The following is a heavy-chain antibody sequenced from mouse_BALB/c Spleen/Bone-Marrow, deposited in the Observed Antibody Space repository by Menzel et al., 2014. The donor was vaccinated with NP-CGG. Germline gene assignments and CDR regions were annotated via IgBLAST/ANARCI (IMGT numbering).Heavy chain of an antibody. CDR3: ARLHYYGSFAY. CDR1: GVDFSRYW. J-gene: IGHJ3*01. D-gene: IGHD1-2*01. Sequence: EADGVDFSRYWMSWVRQAPGKGLEWIGEINPDSSTINYTPSLKDKFIISRDNAKNTLYLQMSKVRSEDTALYYCARLHYYGSFAYWGQGTLSLSLQ. CDR2: INPDSSTI. V-gene: IGHV4-1*02.